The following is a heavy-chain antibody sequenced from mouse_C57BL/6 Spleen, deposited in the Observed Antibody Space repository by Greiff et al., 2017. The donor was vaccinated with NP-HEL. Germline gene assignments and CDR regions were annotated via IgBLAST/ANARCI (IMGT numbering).Heavy chain of an antibody. CDR3: ARKDYGSWYFDV. D-gene: IGHD1-1*01. CDR2: INPNNGGT. V-gene: IGHV1-18*01. Sequence: EVQLQQSGPELVKPGASVKIPCKASGYTFTDYNMDWVKQSHGKSLEWIGDINPNNGGTIYNQKFKGKATLTVDKSSSTAYMELRSLTSEDIAVYYCARKDYGSWYFDVWGTGTTVTVSS. J-gene: IGHJ1*03. CDR1: GYTFTDYN.